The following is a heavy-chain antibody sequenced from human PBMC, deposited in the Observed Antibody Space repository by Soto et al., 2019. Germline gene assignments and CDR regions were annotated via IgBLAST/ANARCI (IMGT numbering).Heavy chain of an antibody. J-gene: IGHJ5*02. CDR2: ISAYNGNT. CDR1: GYTFTSYG. Sequence: QVQLVQSGAEVKKPGASVKVSCKASGYTFTSYGISWVRQAPGQGLEWMGWISAYNGNTNYAQKLQVRGTMTTDTSTSTAYMELRSLRSDDTAVYYCASRRQQLVQGGWFDPWGQGTLVTVSS. D-gene: IGHD6-13*01. V-gene: IGHV1-18*01. CDR3: ASRRQQLVQGGWFDP.